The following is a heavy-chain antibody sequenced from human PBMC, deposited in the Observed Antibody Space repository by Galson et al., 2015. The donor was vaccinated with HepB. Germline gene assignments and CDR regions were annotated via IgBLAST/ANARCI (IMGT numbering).Heavy chain of an antibody. CDR1: GFTFNTYT. D-gene: IGHD3-22*01. J-gene: IGHJ4*02. V-gene: IGHV3-21*04. CDR2: ISARSTYI. Sequence: SLRLSCAASGFTFNTYTMNWVRQAPGKGLEWVSSISARSTYIYYADSVKGRFTISRDNSKNTLYLQMNSLRAEDTAVYYCAKDYWDSSGYDYWGQGTLVTVSS. CDR3: AKDYWDSSGYDY.